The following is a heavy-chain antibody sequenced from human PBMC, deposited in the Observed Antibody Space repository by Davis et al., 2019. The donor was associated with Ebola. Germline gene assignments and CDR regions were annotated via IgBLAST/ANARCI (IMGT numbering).Heavy chain of an antibody. Sequence: SVKVSCKASGGTFSSYAISWVRQAPGQGLEWMGRIIPILGTANYAQKFQGRVTINADESTSTAYMELSSLRSEDTAVYYCARDPAGSEDSSYYYYGMDVWGQGTTVTVSS. J-gene: IGHJ6*02. CDR1: GGTFSSYA. CDR2: IIPILGTA. V-gene: IGHV1-69*11. CDR3: ARDPAGSEDSSYYYYGMDV. D-gene: IGHD2-15*01.